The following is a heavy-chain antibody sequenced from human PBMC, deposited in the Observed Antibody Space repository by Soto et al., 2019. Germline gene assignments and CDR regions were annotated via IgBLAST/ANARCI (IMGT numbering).Heavy chain of an antibody. CDR3: ARDAVPGYGDSHLDY. D-gene: IGHD4-17*01. Sequence: QVPLVQSGAEVKKPGSSVKFSCKASGGTFSSYAISWVRQAPGQGLEWMGGIIPIFGTANYAQKFQGRVTITADESTSTAYMERSSLRSEDTDVYYCARDAVPGYGDSHLDYFGQGTLVTFSS. V-gene: IGHV1-69*12. CDR1: GGTFSSYA. J-gene: IGHJ4*02. CDR2: IIPIFGTA.